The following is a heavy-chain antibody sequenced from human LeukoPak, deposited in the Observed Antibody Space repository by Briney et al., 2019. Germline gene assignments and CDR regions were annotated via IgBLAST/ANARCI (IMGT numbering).Heavy chain of an antibody. CDR1: GFSIATNGVG. J-gene: IGHJ4*02. CDR2: IYWDDDK. CDR3: AHSTYYRDGSRYSFLDY. V-gene: IGHV2-5*02. Sequence: SGPTLVNPTQTLTLTCTFSGFSIATNGVGVGWIRQPPGKALEWLALIYWDDDKRYSPSLKNRLTITKDTAKNQVVLTVTNMDPVDTATYYCAHSTYYRDGSRYSFLDYWGQGTLVTVSS. D-gene: IGHD3-22*01.